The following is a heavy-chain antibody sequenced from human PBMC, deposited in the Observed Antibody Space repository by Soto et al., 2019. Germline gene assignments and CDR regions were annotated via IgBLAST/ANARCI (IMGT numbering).Heavy chain of an antibody. CDR2: TRNSGGA. D-gene: IGHD3-9*01. Sequence: QVQLQESGPGLVKPSGTLSLTYAVSSGSIFSSNWWSWVRQPPGKGLEWIGETRNSGGANYNPSLKSRVTISVDKSTNQFFLNLNSVTAADTAVYYCASHLTMTGTRGFDHWGLGTLVTVSS. V-gene: IGHV4-4*02. CDR3: ASHLTMTGTRGFDH. J-gene: IGHJ4*02. CDR1: SGSIFSSNW.